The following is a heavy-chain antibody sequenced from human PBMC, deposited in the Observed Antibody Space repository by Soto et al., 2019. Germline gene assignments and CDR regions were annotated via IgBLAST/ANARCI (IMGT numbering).Heavy chain of an antibody. D-gene: IGHD3-3*01. V-gene: IGHV3-23*01. Sequence: GGSLRLSCAASGVTFSSYAMSWVRQAPGKGLEWVSAISGSGGSTYYADSVKGRFTISRDNSKNTLYLQMDSLRAEDTAVYYCAKVQDYDFFFQLNWFDPWGQGT. J-gene: IGHJ5*02. CDR1: GVTFSSYA. CDR3: AKVQDYDFFFQLNWFDP. CDR2: ISGSGGST.